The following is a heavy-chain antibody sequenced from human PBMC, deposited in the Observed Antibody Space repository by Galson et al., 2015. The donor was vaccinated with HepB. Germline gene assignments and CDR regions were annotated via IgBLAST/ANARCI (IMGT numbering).Heavy chain of an antibody. CDR3: AREGSGYDLGKYYYYGMDV. V-gene: IGHV7-4-1*02. J-gene: IGHJ6*02. CDR1: GYTFTSYA. CDR2: INTNTGNP. Sequence: SVKVSCKASGYTFTSYAMNWVRQAPGQGLEWMGWINTNTGNPTYAQGFTGRFVFSLDTSVSTAYLQISSLKAEDTAVYYCAREGSGYDLGKYYYYGMDVWGQGTTVTVSS. D-gene: IGHD5-12*01.